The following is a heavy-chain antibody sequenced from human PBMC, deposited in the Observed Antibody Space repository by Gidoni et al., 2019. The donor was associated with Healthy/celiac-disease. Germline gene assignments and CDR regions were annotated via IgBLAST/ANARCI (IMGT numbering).Heavy chain of an antibody. V-gene: IGHV3-23*01. Sequence: EVQLLESGGGLVQPGGSLRLSCAASGFTFSSYAMRWVRQAPGKGLECVSSISGSGGSTYYADSVKGRFTISRDNSKNTLYLQMNSLRAEDTAVYYCAKDTRSLYYDILTGYQKTPDYWGQGTLVTVSS. D-gene: IGHD3-9*01. CDR2: ISGSGGST. CDR1: GFTFSSYA. J-gene: IGHJ4*02. CDR3: AKDTRSLYYDILTGYQKTPDY.